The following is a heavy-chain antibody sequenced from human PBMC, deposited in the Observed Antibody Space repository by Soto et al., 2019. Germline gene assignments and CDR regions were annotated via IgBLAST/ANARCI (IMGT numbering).Heavy chain of an antibody. CDR1: GFTFSSYA. V-gene: IGHV3-30-3*01. Sequence: GGSLRLSCAASGFTFSSYAMHWVRQAPGKGLEWVAVISYDGSNKYYADSVKGRFTISRDNSKNTLYLQMNSLRAEDTAVYYCAREGYYDFWSGPSQPAGMDVCGQGTTVTVSS. J-gene: IGHJ6*02. D-gene: IGHD3-3*01. CDR3: AREGYYDFWSGPSQPAGMDV. CDR2: ISYDGSNK.